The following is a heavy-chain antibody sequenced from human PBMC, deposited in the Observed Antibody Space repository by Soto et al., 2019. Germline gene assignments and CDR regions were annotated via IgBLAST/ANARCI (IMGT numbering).Heavy chain of an antibody. CDR2: VYYRGRS. J-gene: IGHJ4*02. Sequence: SETRSLTCTFSYGSVTNSSYYCCGIRHSPGKGLECIGSVYYRGRSYSKSSVKSRVTISVDTSKNQFSLNFNSVTASDTALYYCVSQRTTVLTQAYFDYWGPGALVTVSS. V-gene: IGHV4-39*01. CDR1: YGSVTNSSYY. D-gene: IGHD4-17*01. CDR3: VSQRTTVLTQAYFDY.